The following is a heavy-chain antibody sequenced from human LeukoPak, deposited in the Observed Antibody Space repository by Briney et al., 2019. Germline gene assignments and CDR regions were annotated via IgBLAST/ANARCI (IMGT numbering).Heavy chain of an antibody. CDR2: FDPEDGET. D-gene: IGHD1-26*01. V-gene: IGHV1-24*01. Sequence: ASVKVSCKVSGYTLTELSMHWVRQAPGKGLEWMGGFDPEDGETIYAQKFQGRVTMTEDTSTDTAYMELSSLRSEDTAVYYCARAKSVGWELLRYYYYGMDVWGQGTTVTVSS. J-gene: IGHJ6*02. CDR1: GYTLTELS. CDR3: ARAKSVGWELLRYYYYGMDV.